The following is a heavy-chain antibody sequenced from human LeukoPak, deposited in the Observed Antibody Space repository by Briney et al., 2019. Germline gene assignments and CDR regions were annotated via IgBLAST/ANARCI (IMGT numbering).Heavy chain of an antibody. J-gene: IGHJ3*02. CDR1: GGSVSSGSYY. Sequence: PSETLSLTCTVSGGSVSSGSYYWSWIRQPPGKGLEWIGYIYYSGSTYYNPSLKSRVTISVDTSKNQFSLKLSSVTAADTAVYYCARETKYYDFWSGTRAHAFDIWGQGTMVTVSS. V-gene: IGHV4-61*01. CDR2: IYYSGST. CDR3: ARETKYYDFWSGTRAHAFDI. D-gene: IGHD3-3*01.